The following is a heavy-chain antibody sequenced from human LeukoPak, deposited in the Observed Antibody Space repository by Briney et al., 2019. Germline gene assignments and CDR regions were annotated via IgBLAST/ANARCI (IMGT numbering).Heavy chain of an antibody. CDR3: AKDVCGGDCYTFDF. Sequence: PGGSLRLSCEASRFTLSSSGMHWVRQAPGKGLEWVAVISYDGSNKYYADSVKGRFTISRDNSKNTLYLEMNSLRADDTAVYYCAKDVCGGDCYTFDFWGQGTLVTVSS. J-gene: IGHJ4*02. V-gene: IGHV3-30*18. CDR1: RFTLSSSG. D-gene: IGHD2-21*02. CDR2: ISYDGSNK.